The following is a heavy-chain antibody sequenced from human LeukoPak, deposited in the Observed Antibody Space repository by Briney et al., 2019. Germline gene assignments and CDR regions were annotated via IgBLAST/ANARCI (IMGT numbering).Heavy chain of an antibody. CDR1: GFTFSSYG. CDR2: ISYDGSNN. Sequence: PGGSLRLSCAASGFTFSSYGMHWVRQAPGKGLEGVAVISYDGSNNYYADSVKGRFTISRDNSKNTLYLQMNSLRAEDTAVYYCANLLRGGLSLDCWGQGTLVTVAS. CDR3: ANLLRGGLSLDC. J-gene: IGHJ4*02. V-gene: IGHV3-30*18.